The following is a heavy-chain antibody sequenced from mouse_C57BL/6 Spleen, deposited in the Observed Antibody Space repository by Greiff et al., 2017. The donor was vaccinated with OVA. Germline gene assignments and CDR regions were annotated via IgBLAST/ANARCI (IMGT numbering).Heavy chain of an antibody. CDR3: ARYLRPSYAMDY. D-gene: IGHD1-2*01. J-gene: IGHJ4*01. CDR1: GYAFSSYW. V-gene: IGHV1-80*01. CDR2: IYPGDGDT. Sequence: QVQLQQSGAELVKPGASVKISCKASGYAFSSYWMNWVKQRPGKGLEWIGQIYPGDGDTNYNGKFKGKATLTADKSSSAAYMPLSSLTSEDSAVYFCARYLRPSYAMDYWGQGTSVTVSS.